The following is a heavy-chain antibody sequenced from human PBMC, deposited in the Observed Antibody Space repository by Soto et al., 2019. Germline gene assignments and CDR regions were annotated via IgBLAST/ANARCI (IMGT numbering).Heavy chain of an antibody. Sequence: LRLSCAASGFTFSDYYMSWIRQAPGKGLEWVGRIRSKANSYATAYAASVKGRFTISRDDSKDTAYLQMNSLKTEDTAVYYCTRHSAVTLFDPWGQGTLVTVPS. CDR1: GFTFSDYY. CDR3: TRHSAVTLFDP. J-gene: IGHJ5*02. V-gene: IGHV3-73*01. D-gene: IGHD5-18*01. CDR2: IRSKANSYAT.